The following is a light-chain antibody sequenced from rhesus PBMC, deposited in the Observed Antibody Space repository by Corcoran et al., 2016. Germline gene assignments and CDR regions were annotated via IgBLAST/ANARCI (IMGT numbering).Light chain of an antibody. Sequence: QTALTQPPSVSGSPGQSVTLSCTGSSSDIGAYNYVSWYQQSPGKAPKVMIYDVNNRPSGVSDRFSGSKSGNTASLIISGLQSDDESDYFCVSYAGSNTFVFGSGTHLTVL. CDR1: SSDIGAYNY. CDR3: VSYAGSNTFV. J-gene: IGLJ1*01. CDR2: DVN. V-gene: IGLV2-23*01.